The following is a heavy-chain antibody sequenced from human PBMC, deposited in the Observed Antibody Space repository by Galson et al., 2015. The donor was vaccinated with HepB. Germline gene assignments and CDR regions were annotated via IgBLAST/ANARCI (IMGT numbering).Heavy chain of an antibody. CDR1: GGSFSGYY. D-gene: IGHD6-19*01. Sequence: ETLSLTCAVYGGSFSGYYWSWIRQPPGQGLEWIGEINHSGSTNYDPSLKSRVTISVDTSKNQFSLKLSSVTAADTAVYYCARNLAVAGFDYWGQGTLVTVSS. V-gene: IGHV4-34*01. CDR3: ARNLAVAGFDY. J-gene: IGHJ4*02. CDR2: INHSGST.